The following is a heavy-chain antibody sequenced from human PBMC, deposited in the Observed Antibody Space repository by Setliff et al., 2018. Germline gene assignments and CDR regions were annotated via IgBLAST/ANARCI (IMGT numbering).Heavy chain of an antibody. CDR1: GFTFSRFG. CDR2: VRYDGSNK. V-gene: IGHV3-30*02. D-gene: IGHD3-16*01. J-gene: IGHJ5*02. CDR3: ARDPNGDYVGAFDP. Sequence: GGSLRLSCAASGFTFSRFGMYWVRQAPGKGLEWVAFVRYDGSNKYYSDSVKGRFTISRDNSKNTLYLQMNSLRVEDAASYYCARDPNGDYVGAFDPWGQGILVTVSS.